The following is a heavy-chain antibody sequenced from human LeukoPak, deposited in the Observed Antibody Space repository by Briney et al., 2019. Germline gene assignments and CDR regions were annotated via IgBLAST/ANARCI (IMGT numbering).Heavy chain of an antibody. CDR1: GFTFDDYA. CDR2: ISWNSGSI. J-gene: IGHJ4*02. D-gene: IGHD2-15*01. V-gene: IGHV3-9*01. CDR3: AKENCSGGSCPRAFYFDY. Sequence: PGGSLRLSCAASGFTFDDYAMHWVRQAPGKGLEWVSGISWNSGSIGYADSVKGRFTISRDNAKNSLYLQMNSLRAEDTAVYYCAKENCSGGSCPRAFYFDYWGQGTLVTVSS.